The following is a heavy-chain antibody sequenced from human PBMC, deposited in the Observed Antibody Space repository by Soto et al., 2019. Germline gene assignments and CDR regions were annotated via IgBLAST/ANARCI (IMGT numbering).Heavy chain of an antibody. CDR1: GFTFSSYT. D-gene: IGHD6-13*01. J-gene: IGHJ6*02. CDR2: FSGSGGST. CDR3: ATDMYSSSWYLGLDYYYYGMDV. V-gene: IGHV3-23*01. Sequence: EVQLLESGGGLVQPGGSLRVSCAASGFTFSSYTMSWVRQAPGKGLEWVSAFSGSGGSTYYADSVKGRFTISRDNSKNTLYLQMNSLRAEDTAVYYCATDMYSSSWYLGLDYYYYGMDVWGQGTTVTVSS.